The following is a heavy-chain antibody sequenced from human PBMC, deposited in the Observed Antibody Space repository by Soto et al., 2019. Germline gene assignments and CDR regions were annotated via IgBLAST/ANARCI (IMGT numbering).Heavy chain of an antibody. CDR3: ATSTGWPGFDF. CDR1: GGSISRYY. Sequence: SETLSLTCSVSGGSISRYYCSWVRQPPGKGLEWIGHMHYSGNTRYNPSLKSRSTVSLDTSKNQFSLKLSSVTAADTAVYYCATSTGWPGFDFWGQGTLVTVSS. D-gene: IGHD2-8*02. J-gene: IGHJ4*02. V-gene: IGHV4-59*08. CDR2: MHYSGNT.